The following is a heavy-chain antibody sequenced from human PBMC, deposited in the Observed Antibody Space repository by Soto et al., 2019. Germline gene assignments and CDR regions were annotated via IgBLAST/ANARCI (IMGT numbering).Heavy chain of an antibody. Sequence: PGGSLRLSCAASGFTFSSYAMSWVRQAPGKGLEWVSGISWNSGSIGYADSVKGRFTISRDNAKNSLYLQMNSLRAEDTALYYCAKDLGNYDFWSGYPLGYYYYGMDVWGQGTTVTVSS. CDR3: AKDLGNYDFWSGYPLGYYYYGMDV. J-gene: IGHJ6*02. CDR2: ISWNSGSI. CDR1: GFTFSSYA. V-gene: IGHV3-9*01. D-gene: IGHD3-3*01.